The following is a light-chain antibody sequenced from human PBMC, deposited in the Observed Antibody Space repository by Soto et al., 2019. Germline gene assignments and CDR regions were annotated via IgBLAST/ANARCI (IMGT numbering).Light chain of an antibody. CDR2: NAS. CDR3: QHYNSYSEFS. V-gene: IGKV1-5*03. Sequence: DIQMTQSPASLSASVGDRVTITCRASQNIVNYLNWYQQKPGKAPKFLIYNASTLESGVPSRFSGSGSGTEFTLTISCLQPDDFATYYCQHYNSYSEFSFGPGTKVGIK. J-gene: IGKJ3*01. CDR1: QNIVNY.